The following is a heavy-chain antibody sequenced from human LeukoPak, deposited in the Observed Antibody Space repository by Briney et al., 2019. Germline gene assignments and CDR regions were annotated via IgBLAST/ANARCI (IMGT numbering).Heavy chain of an antibody. J-gene: IGHJ4*02. Sequence: HPGGSLRLSCAASGFIFSNYCMHWVRQAPGKGLEWVAFIRYDESNTFYADSVKGRFTISRDNSKNTLYLQMNSLRVEDTAVYYCARDQDYGTYDYWGQGTLVTVSS. V-gene: IGHV3-30*02. CDR2: IRYDESNT. CDR3: ARDQDYGTYDY. CDR1: GFIFSNYC. D-gene: IGHD4-17*01.